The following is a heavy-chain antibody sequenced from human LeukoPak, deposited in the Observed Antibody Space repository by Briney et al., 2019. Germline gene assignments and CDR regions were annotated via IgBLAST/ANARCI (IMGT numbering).Heavy chain of an antibody. Sequence: GGSLRLSCAASGFTVSSNYMSWVRQAPGKGLEWVSVIYSGGSTYYADSVKGRFTISRDNSKNTVFLQMNSLRAEDTAVYYCAKELEDYDFWSGWGWAFDIWGQGTMVTVSS. V-gene: IGHV3-53*01. D-gene: IGHD3-3*01. CDR1: GFTVSSNY. CDR3: AKELEDYDFWSGWGWAFDI. CDR2: IYSGGST. J-gene: IGHJ3*02.